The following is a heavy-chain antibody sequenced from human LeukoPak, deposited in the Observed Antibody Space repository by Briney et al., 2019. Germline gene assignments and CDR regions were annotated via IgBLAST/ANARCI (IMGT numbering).Heavy chain of an antibody. J-gene: IGHJ5*02. CDR1: GGSISSYY. CDR2: IYTSGST. CDR3: ARDLGLASSWFTMVPPDNWFDP. Sequence: SETLSLTCTVSGGSISSYYWSWIRQPAGKGLEWIGRIYTSGSTNYNPSLKSRVTMSVDTSKNQFSLKLSSVTAADTAVYYCARDLGLASSWFTMVPPDNWFDPWGQGTLVTVSS. V-gene: IGHV4-4*07. D-gene: IGHD6-13*01.